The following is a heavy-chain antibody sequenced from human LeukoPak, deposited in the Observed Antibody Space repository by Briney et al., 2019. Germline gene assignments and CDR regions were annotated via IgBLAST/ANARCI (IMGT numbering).Heavy chain of an antibody. CDR2: INYRGSS. CDR1: GGSISSHS. J-gene: IGHJ4*02. CDR3: ARHVFERRGWPIADY. D-gene: IGHD6-19*01. V-gene: IGHV4-59*08. Sequence: SETLSLTCSVSGGSISSHSWSWIRQAPGKGLEWIGYINYRGSSNYNASLKSRVTISADPSKNQFSLKLSSVTAADTAVYYCARHVFERRGWPIADYWGQGTLVTVSS.